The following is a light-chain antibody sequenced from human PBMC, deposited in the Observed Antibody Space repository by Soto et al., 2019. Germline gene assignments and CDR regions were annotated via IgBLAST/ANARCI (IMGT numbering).Light chain of an antibody. J-gene: IGKJ4*01. Sequence: EIVLTQSPATLFLSPGERATLSCMASQSVSRYLAWFQQKPGQAPRLLIYDASNRATGIPARFSGSGSGTDFTLTISSLEPEDFAIYYCQHRSNWPLTFGGGTKVDIK. CDR2: DAS. V-gene: IGKV3-11*01. CDR3: QHRSNWPLT. CDR1: QSVSRY.